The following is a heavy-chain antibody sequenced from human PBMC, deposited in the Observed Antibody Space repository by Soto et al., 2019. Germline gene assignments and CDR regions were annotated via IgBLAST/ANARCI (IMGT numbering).Heavy chain of an antibody. J-gene: IGHJ4*02. D-gene: IGHD3-3*01. CDR3: AKGDHDFWSGYPPQFDY. CDR1: GFTFSSYC. CDR2: ISYDGSNK. V-gene: IGHV3-30*18. Sequence: GGSLRLSCAASGFTFSSYCMSWVRQAPGKGLEWVAVISYDGSNKYYADSVKGRFTISRDNSKNTLYLQMNSLRAEDTAVYYCAKGDHDFWSGYPPQFDYWGQGTLVTVSS.